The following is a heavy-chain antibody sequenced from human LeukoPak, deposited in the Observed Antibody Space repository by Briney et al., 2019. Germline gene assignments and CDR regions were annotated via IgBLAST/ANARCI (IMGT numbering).Heavy chain of an antibody. CDR2: IYYSGST. J-gene: IGHJ4*02. CDR1: GGSVNSGSYY. CDR3: ARAAYSGSYHSDY. V-gene: IGHV4-61*01. Sequence: SETLSLTCTVSGGSVNSGSYYWNWIRQPPGKGLEWIGYIYYSGSTSYNPSLKSRVTISVDTSKNQFSLKLSSVTAADTAVYYCARAAYSGSYHSDYWGQGTLVTVSS. D-gene: IGHD1-26*01.